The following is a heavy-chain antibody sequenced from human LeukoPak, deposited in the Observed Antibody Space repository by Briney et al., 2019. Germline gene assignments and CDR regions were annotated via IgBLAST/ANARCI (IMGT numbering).Heavy chain of an antibody. CDR3: ARHYGP. Sequence: YPSETLSLTCAVYGGSFNDYYWGWIRQPPGKGLEWIGSIYDSGSTYYNPSLKSRVTISVDTSKNQFSLKLNSVTAADTAVYYCARHYGPWGQGTLVTVSS. D-gene: IGHD3-10*01. CDR2: IYDSGST. CDR1: GGSFNDYY. V-gene: IGHV4-39*01. J-gene: IGHJ5*02.